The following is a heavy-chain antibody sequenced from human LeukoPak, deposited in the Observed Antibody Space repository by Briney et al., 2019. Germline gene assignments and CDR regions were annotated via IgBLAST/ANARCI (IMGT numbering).Heavy chain of an antibody. Sequence: GGSLRLSCAASGFTFSSYAMHWVRQAPGKGLEWVAVISYDGSNKCYADSVKGRFTISRDNSKNTLYLQMNSLRAEDTAVYYCARDRGYSGYDNWFDPWGQGTLVTVSS. D-gene: IGHD5-12*01. CDR2: ISYDGSNK. V-gene: IGHV3-30*04. CDR1: GFTFSSYA. CDR3: ARDRGYSGYDNWFDP. J-gene: IGHJ5*02.